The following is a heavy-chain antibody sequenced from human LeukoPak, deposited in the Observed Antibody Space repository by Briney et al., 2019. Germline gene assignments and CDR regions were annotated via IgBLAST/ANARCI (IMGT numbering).Heavy chain of an antibody. CDR3: AELGITMIGGV. J-gene: IGHJ6*04. CDR2: ISSSGSTI. Sequence: GGSLRLSCAASGFTFSNYSMNWVRQAPGKGLEWVSCISSSGSTIYYADSVKGRFTISRDNAKNSLYLQMNSLRAEDTAVYCCAELGITMIGGVWGKGTTVTISS. CDR1: GFTFSNYS. D-gene: IGHD3-10*02. V-gene: IGHV3-48*04.